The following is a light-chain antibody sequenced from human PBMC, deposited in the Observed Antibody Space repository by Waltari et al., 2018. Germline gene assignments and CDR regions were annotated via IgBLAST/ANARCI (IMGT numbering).Light chain of an antibody. CDR3: MQGSLWPPT. CDR2: KVS. Sequence: DVVLTQSPLSLPVTLGQPASISCRSSQGLVHSDGNTYLNWFHQRPGQSPRRLFYKVSHRDSGVPDTFSGSGSGTAFTLKISRVEAEDVGVYYCMQGSLWPPTFGAGTKVEIK. CDR1: QGLVHSDGNTY. J-gene: IGKJ4*01. V-gene: IGKV2-30*02.